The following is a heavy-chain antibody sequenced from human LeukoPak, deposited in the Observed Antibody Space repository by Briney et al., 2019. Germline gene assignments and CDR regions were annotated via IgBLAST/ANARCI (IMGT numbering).Heavy chain of an antibody. D-gene: IGHD3-10*01. Sequence: SETLSLTCSVYGGSFSGYFWSWIRQPPGKGLEWIGEISHGGSTIYNPSLESRITISVDTSKNQFSLRLNSVTAADTAVYYCARTREPYYYGSGSYYAWGQGTLVTVSS. V-gene: IGHV4-34*01. CDR3: ARTREPYYYGSGSYYA. CDR1: GGSFSGYF. CDR2: ISHGGST. J-gene: IGHJ5*02.